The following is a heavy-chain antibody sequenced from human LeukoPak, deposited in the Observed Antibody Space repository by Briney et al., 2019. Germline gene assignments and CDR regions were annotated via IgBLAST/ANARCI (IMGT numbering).Heavy chain of an antibody. CDR2: IYYSGST. Sequence: SETLSLTCTVSGGSISSSSYYWGWIRQPPGKGLEWIGSIYYSGSTYYNPSLKSRVTISVDTSKNQFSLKLSSVTAADTAVYYCARVGSWYGSFDYWGRGTLVTVSS. V-gene: IGHV4-39*07. CDR3: ARVGSWYGSFDY. D-gene: IGHD6-13*01. J-gene: IGHJ4*02. CDR1: GGSISSSSYY.